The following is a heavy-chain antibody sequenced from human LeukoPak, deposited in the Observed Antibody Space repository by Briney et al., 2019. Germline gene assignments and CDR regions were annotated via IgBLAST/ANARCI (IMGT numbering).Heavy chain of an antibody. D-gene: IGHD2-21*02. J-gene: IGHJ4*02. CDR1: GYIFTGYF. CDR2: INPSGGST. CDR3: ARGRVTAIFDY. V-gene: IGHV1-46*01. Sequence: ASVKVSCKASGYIFTGYFMHWVRQAPGQGLEWMGIINPSGGSTSYAQKFQGRVTMTRDMSTSTVYMELSSLRSEDTAVYYCARGRVTAIFDYWGQGTLVTVSS.